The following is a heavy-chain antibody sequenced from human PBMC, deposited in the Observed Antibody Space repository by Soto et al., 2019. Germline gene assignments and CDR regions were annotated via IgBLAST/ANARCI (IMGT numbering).Heavy chain of an antibody. CDR1: GFTFNDYS. Sequence: GGSLILSCAASGFTFNDYSMNWVRQAPGKGLEWVAKISSSSSIIYYADSVKGRFTISRQNAKNSLYLQMNSLRDEDTAVYYCATERSGYYLYFDYWGQGALVTVSS. CDR2: ISSSSSII. CDR3: ATERSGYYLYFDY. J-gene: IGHJ4*02. V-gene: IGHV3-48*02. D-gene: IGHD3-3*01.